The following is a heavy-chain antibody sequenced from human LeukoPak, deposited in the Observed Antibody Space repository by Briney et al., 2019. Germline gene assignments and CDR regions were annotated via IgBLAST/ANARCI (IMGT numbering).Heavy chain of an antibody. CDR2: ISGSGGST. J-gene: IGHJ4*02. CDR1: GFTFSSYD. Sequence: GGSLRLSCAASGFTFSSYDMSWVRQAPGKGLEWVATISGSGGSTYYADSVKGRFTISRDNSKNTLYLQMNSLRAEDTAVYYCAKLGTRGFYFDYWGQGTLVTVSS. V-gene: IGHV3-23*01. D-gene: IGHD3-16*01. CDR3: AKLGTRGFYFDY.